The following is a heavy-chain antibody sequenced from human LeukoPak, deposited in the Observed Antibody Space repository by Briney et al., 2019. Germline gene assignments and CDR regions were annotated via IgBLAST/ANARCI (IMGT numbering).Heavy chain of an antibody. CDR1: GGSISSFY. J-gene: IGHJ4*02. CDR3: ARETSDTSSWYY. V-gene: IGHV4-59*01. CDR2: IYKSGST. Sequence: PSETLSLTCTVSGGSISSFYWSWIRQPPGEGLEWIGYIYKSGSTNYNPSLKSRVTISVDTSKNQFSLELSSVTAADTAVYYCARETSDTSSWYYWGQGTLVTVSS. D-gene: IGHD6-13*01.